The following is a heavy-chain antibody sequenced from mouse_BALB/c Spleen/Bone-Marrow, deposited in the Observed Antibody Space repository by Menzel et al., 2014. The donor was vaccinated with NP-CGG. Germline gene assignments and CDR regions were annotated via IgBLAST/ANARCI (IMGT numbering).Heavy chain of an antibody. V-gene: IGHV1S56*01. D-gene: IGHD2-14*01. Sequence: QVQLQQSGPELVKPGASVRISCKASGYTFTSYYIHWVKRRPGQGLEWIGWIYPGNVNTKYNEKFKGKATLTADKSSSTAYMQLSSLTSEDSAVYFCARRYDDYFDYWGQGTTLTVSS. CDR1: GYTFTSYY. CDR3: ARRYDDYFDY. J-gene: IGHJ2*01. CDR2: IYPGNVNT.